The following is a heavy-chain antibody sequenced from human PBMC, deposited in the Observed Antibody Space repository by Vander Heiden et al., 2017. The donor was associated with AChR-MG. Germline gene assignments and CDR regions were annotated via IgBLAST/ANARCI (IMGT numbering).Heavy chain of an antibody. Sequence: QITLKESGPTLVKPTQTLTLTCTFSGFSLRTSGAGVGWIRQPPGKALEWLALIYWNDDKRYSPSLKSRLTITKDTSKNQVVLTMTNMDPVDTATYYCAHRGYDSSGSGEFDPWGQGTLVTVSS. CDR3: AHRGYDSSGSGEFDP. CDR1: GFSLRTSGAG. CDR2: IYWNDDK. V-gene: IGHV2-5*01. D-gene: IGHD3-22*01. J-gene: IGHJ5*02.